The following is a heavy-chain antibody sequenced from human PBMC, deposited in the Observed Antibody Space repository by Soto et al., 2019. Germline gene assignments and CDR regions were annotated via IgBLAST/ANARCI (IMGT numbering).Heavy chain of an antibody. CDR3: ARAWPRGGTTEGAFDI. D-gene: IGHD1-7*01. CDR1: GGSISSGGYY. J-gene: IGHJ3*02. CDR2: IYYSGST. V-gene: IGHV4-31*03. Sequence: SETLSLTCTVSGGSISSGGYYWSWIRQHPGKGLEWIGYIYYSGSTYYNPSLKSRVTISVDTSKNQFSLKLSSVTAADTAVYYCARAWPRGGTTEGAFDIWGQGTMVTVSS.